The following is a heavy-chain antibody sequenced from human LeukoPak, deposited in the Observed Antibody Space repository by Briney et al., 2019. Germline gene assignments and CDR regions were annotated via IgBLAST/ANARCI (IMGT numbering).Heavy chain of an antibody. CDR3: AREVVVVSGDAFDI. J-gene: IGHJ3*02. Sequence: GGSLRLSCAASGFTFSSYWMSWVRQAPGKGLEWVANIKQDGSEKYYVDSVKGRFTISRDNAKNSLYLQMNSLRAEDTALYYCAREVVVVSGDAFDIWGQGTMVTVSS. D-gene: IGHD2-2*01. CDR2: IKQDGSEK. CDR1: GFTFSSYW. V-gene: IGHV3-7*03.